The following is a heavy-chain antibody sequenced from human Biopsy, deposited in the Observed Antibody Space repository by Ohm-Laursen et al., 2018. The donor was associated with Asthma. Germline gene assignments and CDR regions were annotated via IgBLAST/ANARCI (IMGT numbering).Heavy chain of an antibody. J-gene: IGHJ4*02. CDR3: ARDVMEWYLPAFDF. D-gene: IGHD3-3*01. CDR1: GFNLNTYT. Sequence: SLRLSCTASGFNLNTYTLSWVRQALGQGLAWLSTISYDGKFKYFADSVNGRFTVSRDDSKNTLYLQMNSLRPDDTAVYYCARDVMEWYLPAFDFWGQGTLVTVSS. V-gene: IGHV3-30*04. CDR2: ISYDGKFK.